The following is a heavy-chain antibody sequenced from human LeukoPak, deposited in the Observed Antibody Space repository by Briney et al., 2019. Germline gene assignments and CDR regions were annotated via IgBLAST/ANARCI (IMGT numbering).Heavy chain of an antibody. CDR3: AKGGLEPN. V-gene: IGHV3-9*03. CDR2: ISWNSGSI. D-gene: IGHD1-1*01. CDR1: GFTFDDYA. J-gene: IGHJ4*02. Sequence: GGSLRLSCAASGFTFDDYAMHWVRQAPGKGLEWVSGISWNSGSIGYADSVKGRFTISRDNAKNSLYLQMNSLRAEDMALYYCAKGGLEPNWGQGTLVTVSS.